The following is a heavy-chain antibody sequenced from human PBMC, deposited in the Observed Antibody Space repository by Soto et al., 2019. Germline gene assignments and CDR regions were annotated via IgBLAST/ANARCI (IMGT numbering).Heavy chain of an antibody. Sequence: EVQLVESGGGLVQPGGSLRLSCAASGFTFSDSWMDWVRQAPGKGPEWVANIKQDGSEKNYVDSVKGRFTISRDNAKNSLYLQMNSLRAEDTAVYYCARLGRHGWGQGTTVTVSS. CDR1: GFTFSDSW. V-gene: IGHV3-7*01. J-gene: IGHJ6*02. CDR3: ARLGRHG. D-gene: IGHD3-16*01. CDR2: IKQDGSEK.